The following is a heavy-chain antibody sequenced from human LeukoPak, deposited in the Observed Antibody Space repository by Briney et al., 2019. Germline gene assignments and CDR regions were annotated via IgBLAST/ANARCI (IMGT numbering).Heavy chain of an antibody. D-gene: IGHD1-26*01. CDR2: IYDSGST. J-gene: IGHJ4*02. V-gene: IGHV4-39*07. CDR3: ARDSSGGAFSTVSFAY. CDR1: GGSISSSSYY. Sequence: PSETLSLTCTVSGGSISSSSYYWGWIRQPPGKGLEWIGSIYDSGSTYDNPSLKSRVTISVDTSKHQFSLKLSSVTAADTAVYYCARDSSGGAFSTVSFAYWGQGTLVTVPS.